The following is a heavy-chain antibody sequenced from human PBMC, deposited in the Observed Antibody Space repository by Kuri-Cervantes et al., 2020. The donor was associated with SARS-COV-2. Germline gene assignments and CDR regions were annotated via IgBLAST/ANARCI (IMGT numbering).Heavy chain of an antibody. D-gene: IGHD2-15*01. V-gene: IGHV3-30-3*01. Sequence: GESLKISCAASGFTFSSYAMHWVRQAPGKGLEWVAVISYDGSNKYYADSVKGRFTISRDNSKNTLYLQMNSLRAEDTAVYYCARPQGYCSGGSCPDAFDFWGQGTMVTVSS. CDR3: ARPQGYCSGGSCPDAFDF. CDR1: GFTFSSYA. J-gene: IGHJ3*01. CDR2: ISYDGSNK.